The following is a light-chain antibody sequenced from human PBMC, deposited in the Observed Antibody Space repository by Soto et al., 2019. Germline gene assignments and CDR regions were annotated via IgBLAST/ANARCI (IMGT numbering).Light chain of an antibody. CDR3: QQYDNLPLT. J-gene: IGKJ4*01. CDR1: QDISNF. Sequence: DIQMTQSPSSLSASVGDRVTITCQASQDISNFLNWYRQKPGKAPKLLIYDASSLGAGVPSNFSGSGSGRDFTFTISSLQPEDTGTYYCQQYDNLPLTFGGGTKVQIK. V-gene: IGKV1-33*01. CDR2: DAS.